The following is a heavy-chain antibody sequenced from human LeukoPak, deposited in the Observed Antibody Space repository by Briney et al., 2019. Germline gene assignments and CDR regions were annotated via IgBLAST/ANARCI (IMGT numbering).Heavy chain of an antibody. D-gene: IGHD1-26*01. J-gene: IGHJ4*02. V-gene: IGHV3-33*08. CDR2: IWYDGSNK. CDR1: GFTFSSHS. Sequence: GGSLRLSCEASGFTFSSHSMHWVRQAPGKGLEWVAVIWYDGSNKYYADSVKGRFTISRDNSKNTLYLQMNSLRAEDTAVYYCARDGGSGSFVHWGQGTLVTVSS. CDR3: ARDGGSGSFVH.